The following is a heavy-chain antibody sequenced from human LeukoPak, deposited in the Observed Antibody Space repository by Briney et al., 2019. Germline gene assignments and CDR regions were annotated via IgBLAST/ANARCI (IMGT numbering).Heavy chain of an antibody. V-gene: IGHV1-2*02. CDR3: ARDEGYCSSTSCPTLGV. D-gene: IGHD2-2*01. CDR2: INPNSGGT. J-gene: IGHJ6*04. Sequence: ASVKVSCKASGYTFTGYYMHWVRQAPGQGLEWMGWINPNSGGTNYAQKFQGRVTMTRDTSISTAYMELSRLRSDDTAVYYCARDEGYCSSTSCPTLGVWGKGTTVTVSS. CDR1: GYTFTGYY.